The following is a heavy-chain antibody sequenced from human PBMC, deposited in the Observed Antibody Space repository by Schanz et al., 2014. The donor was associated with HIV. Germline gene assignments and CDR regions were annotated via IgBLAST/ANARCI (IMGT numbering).Heavy chain of an antibody. CDR3: ARVPYSGSYEYYFDY. CDR1: GFTFSSYG. Sequence: QVQLVESGGGVVQPGRSLRLSCAASGFTFSSYGMHWVRQAPGKGLEWVAVISYDGSNKYYGDSSKGRFTISRDNAKNSLYLQMNSLRAEDTAVYYCARVPYSGSYEYYFDYWGQGTLVTVSS. D-gene: IGHD1-26*01. CDR2: ISYDGSNK. V-gene: IGHV3-33*05. J-gene: IGHJ4*02.